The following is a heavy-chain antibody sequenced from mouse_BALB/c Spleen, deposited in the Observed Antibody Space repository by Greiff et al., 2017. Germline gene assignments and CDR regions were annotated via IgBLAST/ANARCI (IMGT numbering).Heavy chain of an antibody. Sequence: DVQLQESGPGLVKPSQSLSLTCSVTGYSITSGYYWNWIRQFPGNKLEWMGYISYDGSNNYNPSLKNRISITRDTSKNQFFLKLNSVTTEDTATYYCARDLITTVGFDYWGQGTTLTVSS. D-gene: IGHD1-1*01. J-gene: IGHJ2*01. CDR2: ISYDGSN. CDR1: GYSITSGYY. V-gene: IGHV3-6*02. CDR3: ARDLITTVGFDY.